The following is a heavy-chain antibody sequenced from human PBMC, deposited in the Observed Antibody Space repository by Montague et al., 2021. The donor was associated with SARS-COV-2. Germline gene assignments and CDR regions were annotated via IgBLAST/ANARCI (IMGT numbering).Heavy chain of an antibody. Sequence: PALVKPTQTLTLTCTFSGFSLSTSGMCVSWIRQPPGKALEWLAXXXWXXXKFXSTSLKTRLTISKDTSKNPVVLTMTNMDPVDTATYYCARVRYFDTTSDYWGQGTLVTVSS. CDR3: ARVRYFDTTSDY. V-gene: IGHV2-70*17. CDR1: GFSLSTSGMC. CDR2: XXWXXXK. D-gene: IGHD3-9*01. J-gene: IGHJ4*02.